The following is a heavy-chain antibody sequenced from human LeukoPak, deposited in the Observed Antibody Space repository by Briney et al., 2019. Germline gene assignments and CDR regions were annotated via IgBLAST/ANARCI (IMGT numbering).Heavy chain of an antibody. V-gene: IGHV3-23*01. D-gene: IGHD3-9*01. J-gene: IGHJ4*02. Sequence: GGSLKLSCAASGFTFSSYAMSWVRQAPGKGLEWVSAISGSGGSTYYADSVKGRFTISRDNSKNTLYLQMNSLRAEDTAVYYCAKVEGRGYYDILTGYPHFDYWGQGTLVTVSS. CDR1: GFTFSSYA. CDR3: AKVEGRGYYDILTGYPHFDY. CDR2: ISGSGGST.